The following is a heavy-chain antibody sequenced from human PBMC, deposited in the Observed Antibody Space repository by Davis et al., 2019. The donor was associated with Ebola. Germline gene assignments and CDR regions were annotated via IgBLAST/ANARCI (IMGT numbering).Heavy chain of an antibody. V-gene: IGHV1-2*04. CDR2: VNPNSGGT. CDR1: GYTFTGYY. Sequence: AASVKVSCKASGYTFTGYYMHWVRQAPGQGLEWMGWVNPNSGGTNYAQKFQGWVTMTRDTSISTAYMELSRLRSDDTAVYYCARVGYCSGGSCRLRHYYYYGMDVWGQGTTVTVSS. D-gene: IGHD2-15*01. J-gene: IGHJ6*02. CDR3: ARVGYCSGGSCRLRHYYYYGMDV.